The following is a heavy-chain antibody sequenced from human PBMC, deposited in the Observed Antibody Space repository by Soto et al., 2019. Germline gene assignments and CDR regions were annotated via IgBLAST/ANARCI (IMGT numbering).Heavy chain of an antibody. CDR2: IYNDGTYS. CDR1: GFIFKMYW. Sequence: GGSLRLSCAASGFIFKMYWMHWVRQSPGKGLVWISRIYNDGTYSDYADSVRGRFTISRYNVNDTLYLQMNNLRAEDSGLYYCTRGPRPISTGTGAYWGQGTQVTVSS. CDR3: TRGPRPISTGTGAY. D-gene: IGHD3-10*01. V-gene: IGHV3-74*01. J-gene: IGHJ4*02.